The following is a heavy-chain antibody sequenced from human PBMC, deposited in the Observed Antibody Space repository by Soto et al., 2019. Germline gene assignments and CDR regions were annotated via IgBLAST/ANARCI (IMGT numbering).Heavy chain of an antibody. CDR3: ARGGGVGVAGSAAFDM. CDR1: GYPVTAYY. J-gene: IGHJ3*02. CDR2: INPATGAA. D-gene: IGHD3-3*01. Sequence: QLHLVQSGAVVKKPGASVTVSCSASGYPVTAYYMHWVRQAPGRGLEWMGGINPATGAAKYTQTFTGRVTMARDTSTSTGFLELSGLASEDTAVFYCARGGGVGVAGSAAFDMWGQGTLVTVSS. V-gene: IGHV1-2*02.